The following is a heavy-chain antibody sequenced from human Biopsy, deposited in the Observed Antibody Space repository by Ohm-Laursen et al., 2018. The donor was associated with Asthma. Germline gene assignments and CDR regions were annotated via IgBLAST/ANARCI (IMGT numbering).Heavy chain of an antibody. D-gene: IGHD2-8*01. CDR1: GFTFSNYG. V-gene: IGHV3-30*03. CDR3: ARERAGVLGSYNGMDV. CDR2: VTYDGISQ. J-gene: IGHJ6*02. Sequence: SLRLSCAASGFTFSNYGMHWVRQVAGKGLDWVAVVTYDGISQYYAESVKGRFTISRDNFRNTLNLQMNSVRPDDTAVYFCARERAGVLGSYNGMDVWGPGTTVSVSS.